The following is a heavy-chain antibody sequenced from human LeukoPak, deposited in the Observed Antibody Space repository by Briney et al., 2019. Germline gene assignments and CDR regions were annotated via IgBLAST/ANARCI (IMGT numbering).Heavy chain of an antibody. Sequence: SVKVSCKASGGTFSSYAISWVRQAPGQGLEWMGRIIPIFGTANYAQKFQGRVTITTDESTSTAYMELSSLRSEDSAVYYCARDHALAVAGTQGTWGQGTLVTVSS. CDR3: ARDHALAVAGTQGT. V-gene: IGHV1-69*05. CDR1: GGTFSSYA. CDR2: IIPIFGTA. J-gene: IGHJ4*02. D-gene: IGHD6-19*01.